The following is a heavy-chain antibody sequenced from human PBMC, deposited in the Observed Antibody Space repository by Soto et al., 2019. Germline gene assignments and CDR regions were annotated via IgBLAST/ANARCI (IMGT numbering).Heavy chain of an antibody. D-gene: IGHD3-22*01. J-gene: IGHJ2*01. Sequence: ESGGGVVQPGRSLRLSCAASGFIFSNYGMHWVRQAPGKGLEWVAVIWYDGSHEYYADSVKGRFTISRDNSKNTLFLQMNSLRAEETAVYYCARDRYSYDSRAYQGVDWYFDLWGRGTLVTVSS. CDR3: ARDRYSYDSRAYQGVDWYFDL. CDR1: GFIFSNYG. CDR2: IWYDGSHE. V-gene: IGHV3-33*01.